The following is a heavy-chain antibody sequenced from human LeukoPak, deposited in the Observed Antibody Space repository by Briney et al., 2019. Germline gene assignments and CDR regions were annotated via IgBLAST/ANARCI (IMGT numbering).Heavy chain of an antibody. Sequence: ASVKVSCKVSGYTLTELSMHWVRQAPGKGLEWMGGFDPEDGETTYAQKFQGRVTMTEDTSTDTAYMELSSLRSEDTAVYYCATGPLVVPAAMVPRYNWFDPWGQGTLVTVSS. J-gene: IGHJ5*02. CDR2: FDPEDGET. V-gene: IGHV1-24*01. CDR3: ATGPLVVPAAMVPRYNWFDP. CDR1: GYTLTELS. D-gene: IGHD2-2*01.